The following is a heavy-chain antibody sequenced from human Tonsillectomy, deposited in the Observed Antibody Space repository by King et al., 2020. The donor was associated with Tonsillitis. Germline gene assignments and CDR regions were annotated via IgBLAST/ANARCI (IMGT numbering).Heavy chain of an antibody. CDR3: AREGLGPRGLSLEGFDY. Sequence: VQLVESGGGLVQPGGSLRLSCAASGFTFSSYEMNWVRQAPGKGLEGVSYISSSGSTIYYADSVRGRFTISTDNAKNSLYLQMNSLGAEDTAVYYCAREGLGPRGLSLEGFDYWGQGTLVTVSS. CDR2: ISSSGSTI. D-gene: IGHD1-1*01. CDR1: GFTFSSYE. J-gene: IGHJ4*02. V-gene: IGHV3-48*03.